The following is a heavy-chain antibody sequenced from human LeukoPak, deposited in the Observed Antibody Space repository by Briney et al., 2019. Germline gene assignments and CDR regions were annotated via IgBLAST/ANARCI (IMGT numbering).Heavy chain of an antibody. V-gene: IGHV3-30*18. Sequence: TGGSLRLSCAASGFTFSNYGMHWVRQAPGKGLEWVTVISYDGSYKYYADSVKGRFTISRDNSKNTLYLQMNSLRAEDTAVYDCAKEKVVVVPAAILDYWGQGTLVTVSS. CDR3: AKEKVVVVPAAILDY. J-gene: IGHJ4*02. D-gene: IGHD2-2*01. CDR2: ISYDGSYK. CDR1: GFTFSNYG.